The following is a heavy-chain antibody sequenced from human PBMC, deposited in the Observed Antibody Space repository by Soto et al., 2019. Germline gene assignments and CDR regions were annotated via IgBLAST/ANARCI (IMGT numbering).Heavy chain of an antibody. CDR3: ARHKGRGGYCSGGSCLFDAFDI. D-gene: IGHD2-15*01. CDR1: GGSISSSSYY. CDR2: IYYSGST. J-gene: IGHJ3*02. Sequence: QLQLQESGPGLVKPSETLSLTCTVSGGSISSSSYYWGWIRQPPGKGLEWIGSIYYSGSTYYNPSLKSRVTISVDTSKNQFSLKLSSVTAADTAVYYCARHKGRGGYCSGGSCLFDAFDIWGQGTMVTVSS. V-gene: IGHV4-39*01.